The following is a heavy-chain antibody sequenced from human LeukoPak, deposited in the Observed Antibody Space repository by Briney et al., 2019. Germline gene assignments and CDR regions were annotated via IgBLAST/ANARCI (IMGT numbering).Heavy chain of an antibody. CDR1: GFSFSNVW. D-gene: IGHD4-17*01. CDR3: ARDAVTSAFDY. V-gene: IGHV3-66*01. CDR2: IYSGGST. Sequence: PGGSLRLSCAGSGFSFSNVWMSWVRQAPGKGLEWVSVIYSGGSTYYADSVKGRFTISRDNSKNTLYLQMNSLRAEDTAVYYCARDAVTSAFDYWGQGTLVTVSS. J-gene: IGHJ4*02.